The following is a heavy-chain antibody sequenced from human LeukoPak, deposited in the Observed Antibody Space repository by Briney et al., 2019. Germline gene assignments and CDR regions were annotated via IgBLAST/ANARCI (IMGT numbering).Heavy chain of an antibody. V-gene: IGHV4-34*01. Sequence: PSETLSLTCAVYGGSFSGYYWSWIRQPPGKGLEWIGEINHSGSTNYNPSLKSRVTISVDTSKNQFSLKLSSVTAADTAVYYCWRGSWSEKYYYYYMDVWGKGTTVTVSS. CDR3: WRGSWSEKYYYYYMDV. J-gene: IGHJ6*03. D-gene: IGHD6-13*01. CDR1: GGSFSGYY. CDR2: INHSGST.